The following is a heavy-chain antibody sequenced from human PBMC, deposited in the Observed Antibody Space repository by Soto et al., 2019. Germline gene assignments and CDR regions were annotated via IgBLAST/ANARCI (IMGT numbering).Heavy chain of an antibody. CDR1: GGSISSGGYS. CDR2: IYHSGST. D-gene: IGHD2-21*01. CDR3: ARDFYYGGFSLGL. J-gene: IGHJ4*01. V-gene: IGHV4-30-2*01. Sequence: KTSETLSLTCAVSGGSISSGGYSWSWIRQPPGKGLEWIGYIYHSGSTYYNPSLKSRVTISVDRSKNQFSLRMSSVTAADTAVYFCARDFYYGGFSLGLWGNGILVTVSS.